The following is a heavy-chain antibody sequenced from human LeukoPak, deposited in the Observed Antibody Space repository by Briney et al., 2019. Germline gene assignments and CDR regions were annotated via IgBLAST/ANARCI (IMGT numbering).Heavy chain of an antibody. CDR1: GFTFSDYG. CDR2: IWSDGSNK. D-gene: IGHD3-10*01. J-gene: IGHJ4*02. CDR3: VRASGSFDY. Sequence: GGSVRLSCAASGFTFSDYGIHWVRQAPGKGREWVAFIWSDGSNKYYADSVKGRFTISRDNSKKTLYLQMNSLTVEDTAVYYCVRASGSFDYWGQGTLVTVSS. V-gene: IGHV3-33*01.